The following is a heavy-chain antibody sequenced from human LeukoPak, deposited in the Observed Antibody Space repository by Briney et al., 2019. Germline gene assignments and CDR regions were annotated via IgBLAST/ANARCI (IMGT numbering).Heavy chain of an antibody. V-gene: IGHV1-69*05. D-gene: IGHD6-6*01. CDR3: ARGYSSSFLSAFDI. J-gene: IGHJ3*02. Sequence: SVKVSCKASGGTFSSYAISWVRQAPGQGLEWMGGIIPIFGTANYAQRLQGRVTITTDESTSTAYMELSSLRSEDTAVYYCARGYSSSFLSAFDIWGQGTMVTVSS. CDR2: IIPIFGTA. CDR1: GGTFSSYA.